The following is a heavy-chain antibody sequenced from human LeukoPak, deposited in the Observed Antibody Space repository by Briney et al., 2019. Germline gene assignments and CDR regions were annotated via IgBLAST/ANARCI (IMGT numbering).Heavy chain of an antibody. CDR1: GYSFTNYW. Sequence: GESLKISCKGSGYSFTNYWIGWVRQLPGKGLEWMGIIYPTDSDTRYSPSFQGQVTISADKSISTAYLQWSSLKASDTAMYYCARRGTTGTTDDWFDPWGQGTLVTVSS. CDR3: ARRGTTGTTDDWFDP. J-gene: IGHJ5*02. V-gene: IGHV5-51*01. CDR2: IYPTDSDT. D-gene: IGHD1-1*01.